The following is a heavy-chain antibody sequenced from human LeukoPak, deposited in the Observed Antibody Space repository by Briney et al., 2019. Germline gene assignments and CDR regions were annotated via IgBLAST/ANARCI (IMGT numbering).Heavy chain of an antibody. D-gene: IGHD6-19*01. J-gene: IGHJ4*02. V-gene: IGHV1-18*01. CDR1: GYTFTSYG. CDR3: ASVTVYSSGGGYFDY. Sequence: GASVKVSCKASGYTFTSYGISWVRQAPGQGLEWMGWISAYNGNTNYAQKLQGRATMTTDTSTSTAYMELRSLRSDDTAVYYCASVTVYSSGGGYFDYWGQGTLVTVSS. CDR2: ISAYNGNT.